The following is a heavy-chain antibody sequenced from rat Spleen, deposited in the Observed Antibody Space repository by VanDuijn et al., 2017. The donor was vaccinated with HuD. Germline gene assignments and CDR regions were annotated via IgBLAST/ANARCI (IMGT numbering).Heavy chain of an antibody. J-gene: IGHJ3*01. CDR3: ARHHYGGYPHWFAY. D-gene: IGHD1-11*01. CDR1: GFTFSNSY. CDR2: ISIGGYNT. Sequence: EVQLVESGGGLVQPGRSLKLSCAASGFTFSNSYMAWVRQAPTKGLEWVASISIGGYNTYYRDSVKGRFTISRHNAKNTQYLQMDSLRSEDTATYYCARHHYGGYPHWFAYWGQGTLVTVSS. V-gene: IGHV5S13*01.